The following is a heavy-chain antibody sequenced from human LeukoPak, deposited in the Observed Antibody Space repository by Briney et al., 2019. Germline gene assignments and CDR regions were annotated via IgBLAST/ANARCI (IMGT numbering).Heavy chain of an antibody. J-gene: IGHJ4*02. D-gene: IGHD1-14*01. CDR2: INHSGST. CDR1: GGSFSGYY. Sequence: SETLSLTCAVHGGSFSGYYWSWIRQPPGKGLEWIGEINHSGSTNYNPSLKSRVTISVDTSKNQFSLKLSSVTAADTAVYYCARKEPATANFDYWGQGTLVTVSS. V-gene: IGHV4-34*01. CDR3: ARKEPATANFDY.